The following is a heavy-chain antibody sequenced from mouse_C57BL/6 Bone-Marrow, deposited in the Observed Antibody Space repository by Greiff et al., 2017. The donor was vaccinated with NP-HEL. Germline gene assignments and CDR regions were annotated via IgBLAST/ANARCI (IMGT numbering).Heavy chain of an antibody. Sequence: VKLMESGAELARPGASVKLSCKASGYTFTSYGISWVKQRTGQGLEWIGETTNRSGNTYYNEKFKGKATLTADKSSSTAYMELRSLTSEDSAVYFCARPGYYGSIFDYWGQGTTLTVSS. CDR1: GYTFTSYG. V-gene: IGHV1-81*01. J-gene: IGHJ2*01. D-gene: IGHD1-1*01. CDR2: TTNRSGNT. CDR3: ARPGYYGSIFDY.